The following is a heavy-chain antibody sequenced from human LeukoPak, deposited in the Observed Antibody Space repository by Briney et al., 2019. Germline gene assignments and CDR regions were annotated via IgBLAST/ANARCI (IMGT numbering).Heavy chain of an antibody. V-gene: IGHV4-38-2*01. J-gene: IGHJ4*02. CDR2: IYHSGST. D-gene: IGHD6-6*01. Sequence: PSETLSLTCAVSGYSISSGYYWGWIRQPPGKGLEWIGSIYHSGSTYYNPSLKSRVTISVDTSKNQFSLKLSSVTAADTAVYYCARQCGSSYVVDYFDYWGQGTLVTVSS. CDR3: ARQCGSSYVVDYFDY. CDR1: GYSISSGYY.